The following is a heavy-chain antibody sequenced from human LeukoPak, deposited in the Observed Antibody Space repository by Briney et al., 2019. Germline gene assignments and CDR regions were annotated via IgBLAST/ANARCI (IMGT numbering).Heavy chain of an antibody. CDR3: ASSNSGSWSDP. D-gene: IGHD6-19*01. CDR2: IYTSGST. J-gene: IGHJ5*02. Sequence: PSETLSLTCTISGGSISSYYWSWIRQPAGKGLEWIGRIYTSGSTNHNPSLKSRVTMSVDTSKNQFSLKLSSVTAADTAVYYCASSNSGSWSDPWGQGTLVTVSS. CDR1: GGSISSYY. V-gene: IGHV4-4*07.